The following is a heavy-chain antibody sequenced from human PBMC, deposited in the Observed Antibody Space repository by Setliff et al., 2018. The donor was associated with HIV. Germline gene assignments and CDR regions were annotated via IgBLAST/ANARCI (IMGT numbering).Heavy chain of an antibody. CDR1: GASTSSSSYY. CDR3: ASLVLTSRSVDF. J-gene: IGHJ4*02. V-gene: IGHV4-39*01. D-gene: IGHD1-26*01. Sequence: PSETLSLTCTVSGASTSSSSYYWAWIRQPPGRGLEWIGCIYYSGSTYYNPSLKSRVTISADTSKNQFSLKLNSVTAADTAVYYCASLVLTSRSVDFRGRGALVTVSS. CDR2: IYYSGST.